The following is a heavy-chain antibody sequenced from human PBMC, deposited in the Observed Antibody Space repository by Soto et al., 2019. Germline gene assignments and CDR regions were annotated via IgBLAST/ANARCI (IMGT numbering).Heavy chain of an antibody. J-gene: IGHJ4*02. CDR3: ARQFDYDTSGYYYAY. V-gene: IGHV1-69*13. CDR2: IAPLFGTR. D-gene: IGHD3-22*01. CDR1: GGTFNKYA. Sequence: SVKVSCKASGGTFNKYAIDWVRQAPGQGLEWMGGIAPLFGTRNYAQRFQGRVTISADEVTSTAYMELRSLRSDDTGVYYCARQFDYDTSGYYYAYWGQGTLVTVSS.